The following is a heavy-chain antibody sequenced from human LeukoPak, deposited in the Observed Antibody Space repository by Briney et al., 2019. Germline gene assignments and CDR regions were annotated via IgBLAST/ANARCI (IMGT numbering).Heavy chain of an antibody. J-gene: IGHJ6*03. V-gene: IGHV4-30-2*01. CDR3: ARRRTPEWLPTYYYYYYMDV. Sequence: SQTLSLTCTVSGGPISSGGYYWSWIRQPPGKGLEWIGYIYHSGSTNYNPSLKSRVTISVDTSKNQFSLKLSSVTAADTAVYYCARRRTPEWLPTYYYYYYMDVWGKGTTVTVSS. CDR1: GGPISSGGYY. CDR2: IYHSGST. D-gene: IGHD3-3*01.